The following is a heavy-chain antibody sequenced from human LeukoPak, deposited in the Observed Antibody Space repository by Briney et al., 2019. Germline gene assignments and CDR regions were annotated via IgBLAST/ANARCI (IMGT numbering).Heavy chain of an antibody. J-gene: IGHJ5*02. Sequence: SVKIFCKAAGGTCSSYAISWLRQAPGQGLEWMGGIIPIFGTANYAQNFQCRVTITTDDSTSTAYMDLSSLSSEDTAAYYCACRGDGGNSKWFDPWGQGTLVTVSS. V-gene: IGHV1-69*05. CDR3: ACRGDGGNSKWFDP. D-gene: IGHD4-23*01. CDR1: GGTCSSYA. CDR2: IIPIFGTA.